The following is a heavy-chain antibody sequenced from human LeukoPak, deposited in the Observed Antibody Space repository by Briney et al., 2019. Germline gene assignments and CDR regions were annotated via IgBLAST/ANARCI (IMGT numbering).Heavy chain of an antibody. CDR3: ARVFDLYGYKYFDY. D-gene: IGHD5-24*01. Sequence: GGSLRLSCAASGFTFSSYAMHWVRQAPGKGLEWVSAISGSGGSTYYADSVKGRFTISRDNSKNTLYLQMNSLRAEDTAVYYCARVFDLYGYKYFDYWGQGTLVTVSS. J-gene: IGHJ4*02. CDR2: ISGSGGST. V-gene: IGHV3-23*01. CDR1: GFTFSSYA.